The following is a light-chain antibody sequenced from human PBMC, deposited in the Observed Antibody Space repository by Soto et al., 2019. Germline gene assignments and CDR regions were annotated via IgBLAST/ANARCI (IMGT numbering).Light chain of an antibody. V-gene: IGKV1-39*01. CDR2: TAS. J-gene: IGKJ5*01. Sequence: DIRITHCPSSLSASVGDTVTITCRASQSISSHLNWYQQKPGKAPNLLMYTASNLQSGVPSRFSGSGSGTDFTLTISSLQPEDFATYYCQQSYSTPISFGQGTRLEIK. CDR3: QQSYSTPIS. CDR1: QSISSH.